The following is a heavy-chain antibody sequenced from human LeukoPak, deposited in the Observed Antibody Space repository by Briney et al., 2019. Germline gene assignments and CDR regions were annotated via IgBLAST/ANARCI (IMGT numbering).Heavy chain of an antibody. V-gene: IGHV1-8*02. CDR3: ARRLTMVRGGVGY. CDR1: GYTFTSYG. Sequence: HWASVKVSCKASGYTFTSYGISWVRQAPGQGLEWMGWMNPNSGNTGYAQKFQGRVTMTRNTSISTAYMELSSLRSEDTAVYYCARRLTMVRGGVGYWGQGTLVTVSS. J-gene: IGHJ4*02. D-gene: IGHD3-10*01. CDR2: MNPNSGNT.